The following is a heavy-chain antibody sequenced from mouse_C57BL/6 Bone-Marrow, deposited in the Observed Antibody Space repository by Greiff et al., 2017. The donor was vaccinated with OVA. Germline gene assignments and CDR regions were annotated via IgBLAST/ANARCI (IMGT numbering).Heavy chain of an antibody. CDR1: GYTFTSYW. Sequence: QVQLQQPGAELVMPGASVKLSCKASGYTFTSYWMHWVKQRPGQGLEWIGELDPSDSYTNYNQKFKGKSTLTVDKSSSTAYMQLSSLTSEDSAVYYCARNYGSSSLDYWGQGTTLTVSS. CDR2: LDPSDSYT. J-gene: IGHJ2*01. D-gene: IGHD1-1*01. CDR3: ARNYGSSSLDY. V-gene: IGHV1-69*01.